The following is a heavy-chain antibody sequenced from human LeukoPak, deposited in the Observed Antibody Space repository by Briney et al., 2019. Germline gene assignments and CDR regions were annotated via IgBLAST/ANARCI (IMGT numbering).Heavy chain of an antibody. V-gene: IGHV3-74*01. J-gene: IGHJ3*02. Sequence: GGSLRLSWAPSGFTFRSYWMHWVRQAPGKGLVWVSRINSDGSSTSYADSVKGRFTISRDNAKNTLYLQMNSLRAEDTAVYHCFKDRGGSASDILGQGTMVTVSS. CDR1: GFTFRSYW. CDR2: INSDGSST. CDR3: FKDRGGSASDI. D-gene: IGHD3-10*01.